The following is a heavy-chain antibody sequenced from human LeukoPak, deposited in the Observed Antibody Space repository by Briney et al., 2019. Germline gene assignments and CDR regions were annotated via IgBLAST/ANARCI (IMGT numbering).Heavy chain of an antibody. D-gene: IGHD2-2*02. CDR3: AGYNCSSTRCYTGGFDY. J-gene: IGHJ4*02. CDR1: GFTFSSYA. V-gene: IGHV3-23*01. Sequence: PGGSLRLPCAASGFTFSSYAMSWVRQAPGKGLEWVSAISGSGGSTYYADSVKGRITISRDSSKNTLYLQMNSLRAEDTAVYYCAGYNCSSTRCYTGGFDYWGQGTLVTVSS. CDR2: ISGSGGST.